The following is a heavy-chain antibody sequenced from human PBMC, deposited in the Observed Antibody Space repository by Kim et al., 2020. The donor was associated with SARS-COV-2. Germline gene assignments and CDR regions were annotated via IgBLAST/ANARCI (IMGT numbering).Heavy chain of an antibody. Sequence: GGSLRLSCAASGFTFSSYAMSWVRQAPGKGLEWVSAISGSGGSTYYADSVKGRFTISRDNSKNTLYLQMNSLRAEDTAVYYCAKYSSPIGNGQYGSGSYSGYWGQGTLVTVSS. J-gene: IGHJ4*02. D-gene: IGHD3-10*01. CDR3: AKYSSPIGNGQYGSGSYSGY. CDR2: ISGSGGST. V-gene: IGHV3-23*01. CDR1: GFTFSSYA.